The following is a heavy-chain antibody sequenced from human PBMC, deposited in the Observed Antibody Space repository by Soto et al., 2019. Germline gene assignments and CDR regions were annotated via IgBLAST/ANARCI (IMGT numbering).Heavy chain of an antibody. CDR3: ARDPGGRSSYYYYGMDV. J-gene: IGHJ6*02. Sequence: QVQLVESGGGVVQPGRSLRLSCAASGFTFSSYGMHWVRQAPGKGLAWVAVIWYDGSNKYYADSVKGRFTISRDNSKNTLYLQMNSLRAEDTAVYYCARDPGGRSSYYYYGMDVWGQGTTVTVSS. CDR2: IWYDGSNK. CDR1: GFTFSSYG. V-gene: IGHV3-33*01. D-gene: IGHD2-15*01.